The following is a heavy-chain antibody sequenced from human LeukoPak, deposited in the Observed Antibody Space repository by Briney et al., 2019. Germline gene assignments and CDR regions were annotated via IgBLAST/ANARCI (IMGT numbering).Heavy chain of an antibody. CDR3: ARRRWLDY. D-gene: IGHD5-24*01. J-gene: IGHJ4*02. CDR1: GFTFSNYY. CDR2: ISSSGNTI. Sequence: GGSLRLSCSASGFTFSNYYMSWIRQAPGKGLEWISYISSSGNTIYVADSVKGRFTISRDNAKNSLDLQMNSLRADDTAVYYCARRRWLDYWGQGTLVTVSS. V-gene: IGHV3-11*01.